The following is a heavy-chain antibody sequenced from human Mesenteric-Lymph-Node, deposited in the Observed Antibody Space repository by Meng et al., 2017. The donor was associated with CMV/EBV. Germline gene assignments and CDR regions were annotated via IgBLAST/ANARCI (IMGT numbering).Heavy chain of an antibody. V-gene: IGHV3-11*01. CDR1: GFTFSDYY. CDR2: ISSGGSTI. D-gene: IGHD3-3*01. Sequence: GGSLRLSCVASGFTFSDYYMSWIRQAPGKGLEWLSYISSGGSTIYYADSVKGRFTISRDNAKNSLFLQMNSLRADDTAVYYCATNYDFFSGYSHQFYYGMDVWGHGTTVTVSS. CDR3: ATNYDFFSGYSHQFYYGMDV. J-gene: IGHJ6*02.